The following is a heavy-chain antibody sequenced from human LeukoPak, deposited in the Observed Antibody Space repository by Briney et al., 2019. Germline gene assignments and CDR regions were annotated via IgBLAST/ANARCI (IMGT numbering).Heavy chain of an antibody. J-gene: IGHJ4*02. Sequence: GGSLRLSCAASGFTFSSYAMSWVRQAPGKGLEGVAAISGSGGSTYYADSVRGRFAISRDNSKNTLYLQMNSLRAEDTAVYYCAKVVFGSGSPKTFDYWGQGTLVTVSS. D-gene: IGHD3-10*01. CDR1: GFTFSSYA. V-gene: IGHV3-23*01. CDR3: AKVVFGSGSPKTFDY. CDR2: ISGSGGST.